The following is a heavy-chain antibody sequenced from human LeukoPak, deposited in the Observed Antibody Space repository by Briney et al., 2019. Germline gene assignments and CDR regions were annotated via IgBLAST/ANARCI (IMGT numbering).Heavy chain of an antibody. J-gene: IGHJ3*02. CDR1: GGSISRHY. V-gene: IGHV4-59*08. D-gene: IGHD3-22*01. Sequence: PSETLSLTCSVFGGSISRHYWSWIRQPPGKGLEWIGYISYSGSTKYNPSFQSRVTISLDTSKTHFSLKLTSVTAADTAVYYCARLLNNDNSGDPDTFDMWGPGTMVTVSS. CDR2: ISYSGST. CDR3: ARLLNNDNSGDPDTFDM.